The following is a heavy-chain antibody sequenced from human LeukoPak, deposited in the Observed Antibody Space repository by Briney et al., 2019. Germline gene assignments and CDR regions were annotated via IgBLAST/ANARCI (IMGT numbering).Heavy chain of an antibody. D-gene: IGHD3-22*01. CDR3: ARSYDSSGSDY. Sequence: SETLSLTCTVSGDSITTPYYWGWIRQPAGKGLEWIGRIYTSGSTNYNPSLKSRATISVDTSKNQFSLKLSSVTAADTAVYYCARSYDSSGSDYWGQGTLVAVSS. CDR1: GDSITTPYY. J-gene: IGHJ4*02. V-gene: IGHV4-61*02. CDR2: IYTSGST.